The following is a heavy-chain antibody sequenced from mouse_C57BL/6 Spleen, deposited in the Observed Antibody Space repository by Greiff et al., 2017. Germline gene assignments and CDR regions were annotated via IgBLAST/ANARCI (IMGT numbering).Heavy chain of an antibody. Sequence: QVQLQQPGAELVKPGASVKLSCKASGYTFTSYWMQWVKQRPGQGLEWIGEIDPSDSYTTYNQKFKGKATLTVDTSSSTAYMQLSSLTSEDSAVYYCARVRLGYARDYWGQGTSVTVSS. CDR3: ARVRLGYARDY. J-gene: IGHJ4*01. D-gene: IGHD4-1*01. V-gene: IGHV1-50*01. CDR2: IDPSDSYT. CDR1: GYTFTSYW.